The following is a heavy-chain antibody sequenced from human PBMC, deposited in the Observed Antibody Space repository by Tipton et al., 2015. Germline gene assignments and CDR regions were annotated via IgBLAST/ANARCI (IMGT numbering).Heavy chain of an antibody. D-gene: IGHD3-10*01. J-gene: IGHJ4*02. CDR1: GYSISSGYH. V-gene: IGHV4-38-2*01. CDR2: IYHSGRT. CDR3: ARHKDSGTYPLDY. Sequence: TLSLTCAVSGYSISSGYHWGWIRQPPGKGLEWIASIYHSGRTHYNPSLKSRVTISVDTSKNEVSLMLNSVTAADTAVYYCARHKDSGTYPLDYWGQGTLVTVSS.